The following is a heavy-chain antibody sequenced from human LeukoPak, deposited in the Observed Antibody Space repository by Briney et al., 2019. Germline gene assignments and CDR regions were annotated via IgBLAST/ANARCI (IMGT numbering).Heavy chain of an antibody. V-gene: IGHV4-39*07. J-gene: IGHJ4*02. CDR3: ARGGPPISMFDY. CDR1: GGSISSSSYY. Sequence: SETLSLTCTVSGGSISSSSYYWSWIRQPPGKGLEWIGEINHSGSTNYNPSLKSRVTISVDTSKNQFSLKLSSVTAADTAVYYCARGGPPISMFDYWGQGTLVTVSS. CDR2: INHSGST.